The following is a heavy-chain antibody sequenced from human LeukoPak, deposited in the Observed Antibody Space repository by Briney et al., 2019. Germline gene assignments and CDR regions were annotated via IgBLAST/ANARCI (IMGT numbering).Heavy chain of an antibody. CDR3: ARDIKTFDY. D-gene: IGHD3-10*01. J-gene: IGHJ4*02. V-gene: IGHV3-21*01. CDR2: ISSSSSYI. CDR1: GFTISYNY. Sequence: GGSLRLSCAASGFTISYNYMSWVRQAPGKGLEWVSSISSSSSYIYYADSVKGRFTISRDNAKNSLYLQMNSLRAEDTAVYYCARDIKTFDYWGQGTLVTVSS.